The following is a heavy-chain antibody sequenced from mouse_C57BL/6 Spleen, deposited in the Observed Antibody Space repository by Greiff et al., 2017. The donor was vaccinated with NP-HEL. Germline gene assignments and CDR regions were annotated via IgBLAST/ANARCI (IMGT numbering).Heavy chain of an antibody. D-gene: IGHD1-1*01. CDR2: ISSGSSTI. CDR1: GFTFSDYG. V-gene: IGHV5-17*01. Sequence: EVMLVESGGGLVKPGGSLKLSCAASGFTFSDYGMHWVRQAPEKGLEWVAYISSGSSTIYYADTVKGRFTISRDNAKNTLFLQMTSLRSEDTAMYYFARRRYYGSYAMDYWGQGTSVTVSS. CDR3: ARRRYYGSYAMDY. J-gene: IGHJ4*01.